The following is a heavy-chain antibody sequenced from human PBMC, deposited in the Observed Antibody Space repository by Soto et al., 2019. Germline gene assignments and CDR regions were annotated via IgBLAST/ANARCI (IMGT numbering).Heavy chain of an antibody. J-gene: IGHJ5*02. D-gene: IGHD2-15*01. V-gene: IGHV4-30-4*01. CDR2: IYSSGST. CDR1: GGSISSGDYY. Sequence: SETLSLTCTVSGGSISSGDYYWSWIRQPPGKGLEWIGYIYSSGSTYYNPSLKSRVTISVDTSKNQFSLKLSSVTAADTAVYYCARYCSGGSCYDWFDPWGQGTLVTVSS. CDR3: ARYCSGGSCYDWFDP.